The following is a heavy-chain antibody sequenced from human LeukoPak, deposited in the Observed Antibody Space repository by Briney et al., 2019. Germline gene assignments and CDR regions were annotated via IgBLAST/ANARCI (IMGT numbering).Heavy chain of an antibody. CDR2: IYHSGST. CDR1: GGSFSGYY. Sequence: SETLSLTCAVYGGSFSGYYWGWIRQPPGKGLEWIGRIYHSGSTYYNPSLKSRVTMSVDTSKNQFSLKLSSVTAADTAVYYCARTYYYDSSGYISGPNWFDPWGQGTLVTVSS. V-gene: IGHV4-38-2*01. J-gene: IGHJ5*02. CDR3: ARTYYYDSSGYISGPNWFDP. D-gene: IGHD3-22*01.